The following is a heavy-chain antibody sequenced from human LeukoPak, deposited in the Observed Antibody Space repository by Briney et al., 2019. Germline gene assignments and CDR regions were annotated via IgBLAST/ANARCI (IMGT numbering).Heavy chain of an antibody. D-gene: IGHD3-9*01. CDR3: ARVIRPTGYYSNPKSGAFDF. V-gene: IGHV4-39*01. CDR2: IYSTGST. CDR1: GVSITSSHHY. J-gene: IGHJ4*02. Sequence: SETLSLTCAVSGVSITSSHHYWGWIRQPPGKGLEWIGTIYSTGSTYYNPSLRTRLTISVDPAKNQFSLKLSSVTATDTAIYFCARVIRPTGYYSNPKSGAFDFWGQGTLVTVSS.